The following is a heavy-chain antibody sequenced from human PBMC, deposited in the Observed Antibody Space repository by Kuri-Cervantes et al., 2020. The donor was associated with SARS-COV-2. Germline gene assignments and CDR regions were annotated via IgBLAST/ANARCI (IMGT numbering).Heavy chain of an antibody. CDR1: GYTFTSYY. CDR3: ARADIVVVVAAGGAFDI. J-gene: IGHJ3*02. Sequence: ASVKVSCKASGYTFTSYYMHWVRQAPGQGPEWMGIINPSGGSTSYAQKFQGRVTMTRDTSTSTVYMELSSLSSEDTAVYYCARADIVVVVAAGGAFDIWGQGTMVTVSS. D-gene: IGHD2-15*01. V-gene: IGHV1-46*01. CDR2: INPSGGST.